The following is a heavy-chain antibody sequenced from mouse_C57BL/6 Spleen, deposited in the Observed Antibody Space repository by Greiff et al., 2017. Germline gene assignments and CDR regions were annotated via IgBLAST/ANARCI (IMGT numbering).Heavy chain of an antibody. V-gene: IGHV1-80*01. D-gene: IGHD2-4*01. CDR1: GYAFSSYW. J-gene: IGHJ3*01. Sequence: VKLQQSGAELVKPGASVKISCKASGYAFSSYWMNWVKQRPGKGLEWIGQIYPGDGDTNYNGKFKGKATLTADKSSSTAYMQLSSLTSEDTAVYFCARSGDDDEAWFAYWGEGTLVTVSA. CDR2: IYPGDGDT. CDR3: ARSGDDDEAWFAY.